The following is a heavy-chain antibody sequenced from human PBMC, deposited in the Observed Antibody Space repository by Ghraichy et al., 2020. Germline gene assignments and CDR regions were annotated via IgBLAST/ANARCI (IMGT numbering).Heavy chain of an antibody. J-gene: IGHJ6*02. V-gene: IGHV4-59*01. CDR3: ARSTAYSSGWYSGYYYYGMDV. CDR2: IYYSGST. CDR1: GGSISSYY. D-gene: IGHD6-19*01. Sequence: SETLSLTCTVSGGSISSYYWSWIRQPPGKGLEWIGYIYYSGSTNYNPSLKSRVTISVDTSKNQFSLKLSSVTAADTAVYYCARSTAYSSGWYSGYYYYGMDVWGQGTTVTVSS.